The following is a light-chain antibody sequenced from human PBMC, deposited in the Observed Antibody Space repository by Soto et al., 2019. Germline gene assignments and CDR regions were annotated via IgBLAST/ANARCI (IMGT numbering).Light chain of an antibody. V-gene: IGKV4-1*01. CDR3: QQYYSTPRA. CDR2: WAF. CDR1: QSVLYSFNNNNY. J-gene: IGKJ1*01. Sequence: DIVMTQSPDSLAVSLGERATINCKSSQSVLYSFNNNNYLAWYQQKPGQPPKLLIYWAFTRVSGVPDRFSGSGSGTDFTLTISSLQAEDVAVYYCQQYYSTPRAFGQGTKVEIK.